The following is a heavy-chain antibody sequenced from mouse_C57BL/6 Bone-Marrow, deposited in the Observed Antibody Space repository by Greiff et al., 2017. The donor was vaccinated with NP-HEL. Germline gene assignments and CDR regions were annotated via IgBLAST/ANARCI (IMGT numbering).Heavy chain of an antibody. CDR3: ARGDYGSSRFGYAMDY. CDR1: GYAFSSYW. J-gene: IGHJ4*01. CDR2: IYPGDGDT. Sequence: QVQLQQSGAELVKPGASVKISCKASGYAFSSYWMNWVKERPGKGLEWIGQIYPGDGDTKYNGKFKGKATLTADQSSSTAYMQVSSRTYEDSAGYFCARGDYGSSRFGYAMDYWGQGTSVTVSS. V-gene: IGHV1-80*01. D-gene: IGHD1-1*01.